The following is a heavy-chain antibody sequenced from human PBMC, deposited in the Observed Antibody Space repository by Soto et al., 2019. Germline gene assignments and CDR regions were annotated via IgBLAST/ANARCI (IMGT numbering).Heavy chain of an antibody. Sequence: XGSMGLSCAASGFTFSNYAMSWVRQAPGKGLEWVSVINSDGTTYYADSVKGRFSISRDNSKSTVCLQMNSLSVEDTAVYYCASRPRGSVAGTLDSWGQGSLVTVSS. D-gene: IGHD6-19*01. CDR2: INSDGTT. CDR3: ASRPRGSVAGTLDS. V-gene: IGHV3-23*01. CDR1: GFTFSNYA. J-gene: IGHJ5*01.